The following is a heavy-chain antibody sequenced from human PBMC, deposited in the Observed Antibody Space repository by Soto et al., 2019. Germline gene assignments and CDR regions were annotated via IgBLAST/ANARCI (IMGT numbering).Heavy chain of an antibody. CDR1: GYTFTGYY. D-gene: IGHD3-10*01. CDR3: ARSPYYYGSGSYYRPSNWFDP. J-gene: IGHJ5*02. CDR2: INPNSGGT. Sequence: ASVKVSCKASGYTFTGYYMHWVLQAPGQGLEWMGWINPNSGGTNYAQKFQGRVTMTRDTSISTAYMELSRLRSDDTAVYYCARSPYYYGSGSYYRPSNWFDPWGQGTLVTVSS. V-gene: IGHV1-2*02.